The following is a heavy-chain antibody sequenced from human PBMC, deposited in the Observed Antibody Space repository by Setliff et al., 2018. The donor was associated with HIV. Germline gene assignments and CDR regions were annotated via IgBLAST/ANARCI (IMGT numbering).Heavy chain of an antibody. V-gene: IGHV7-4-1*02. CDR2: IHTNTGDP. Sequence: ASVKVSCKASGYAFTSYAVNWVRQAPGQGLEWVGWIHTNTGDPTYAQGFTGRFVFSFDTSVSTAYLQISGLKAEDTAVYYCATRGEQLYFYGMDVWGQGTTVTVSS. CDR1: GYAFTSYA. D-gene: IGHD1-26*01. J-gene: IGHJ6*02. CDR3: ATRGEQLYFYGMDV.